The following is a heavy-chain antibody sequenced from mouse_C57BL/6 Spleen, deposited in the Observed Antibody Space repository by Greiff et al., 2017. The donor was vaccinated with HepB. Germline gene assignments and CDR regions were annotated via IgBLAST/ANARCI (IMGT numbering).Heavy chain of an antibody. D-gene: IGHD1-1*01. CDR2: IDPSDSET. Sequence: QVQLKQPGAELVRPGSSVKLSCKASGYTFTSYWMHWVKQRPIQGLEWIGNIDPSDSETHYNQKFKDKATLTVDKSSSTAYMQLSSLTSEDSAVYYCARDGSSYVDYFDYWGQGTTLTVSS. CDR3: ARDGSSYVDYFDY. V-gene: IGHV1-52*01. CDR1: GYTFTSYW. J-gene: IGHJ2*01.